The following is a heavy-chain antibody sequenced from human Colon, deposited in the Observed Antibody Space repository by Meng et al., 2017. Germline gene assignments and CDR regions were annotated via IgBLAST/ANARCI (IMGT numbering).Heavy chain of an antibody. J-gene: IGHJ4*02. V-gene: IGHV3-74*01. Sequence: GESLKISCTTSGFTFSGYWMYWVRQAPGKGLVWVSRISPDGTNAQYADSVKGRFHLSRDNAKNTLYLQMHSLRAEGTALYYCACLRSGNWGQGTLVTVSS. CDR3: ACLRSGN. D-gene: IGHD3-10*01. CDR2: ISPDGTNA. CDR1: GFTFSGYW.